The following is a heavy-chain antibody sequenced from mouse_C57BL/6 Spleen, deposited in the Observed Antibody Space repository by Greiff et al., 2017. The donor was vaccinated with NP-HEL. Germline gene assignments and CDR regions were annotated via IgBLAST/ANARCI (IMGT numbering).Heavy chain of an antibody. CDR2: LDPETGGT. CDR3: TRERAYYYGSSQIYAMDY. CDR1: AYTFTDYE. J-gene: IGHJ4*01. D-gene: IGHD1-1*01. V-gene: IGHV1-15*01. Sequence: QVQLRQSGAELVRPGASVTLSCKASAYTFTDYEMHWVKQTPVHGLEWIGALDPETGGTAYNQKFKGKAILTADNSSSTAYMERRSLTSEDSAVYYCTRERAYYYGSSQIYAMDYWGQGTSVTVSS.